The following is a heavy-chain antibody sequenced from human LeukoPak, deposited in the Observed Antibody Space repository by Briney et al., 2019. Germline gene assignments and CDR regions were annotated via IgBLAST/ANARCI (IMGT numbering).Heavy chain of an antibody. CDR3: ARDIRHSSHDYYYGLDV. Sequence: GGSLRLSCAASGFTVSSNYMSWVRQAPGRGLEWVSVIYSDGSTYYADSVKGRFTISRDNSKNTLYLQMNSLRAEDTAMYYCARDIRHSSHDYYYGLDVWGQGATVTVSS. CDR2: IYSDGST. CDR1: GFTVSSNY. J-gene: IGHJ6*02. D-gene: IGHD1-1*01. V-gene: IGHV3-53*01.